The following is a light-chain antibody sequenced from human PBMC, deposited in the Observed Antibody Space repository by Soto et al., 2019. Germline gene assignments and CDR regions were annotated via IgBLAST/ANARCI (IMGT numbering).Light chain of an antibody. Sequence: DIQMTQSPSSLSASVGDRVTITCRASQSISDSLNWYQRKPGKAPRLLIYAASTLQSGVPSRFSGSGSGTDFALTISSLQPEDFATYDCQQSYTTPLFTFGPGTKVDIK. CDR3: QQSYTTPLFT. V-gene: IGKV1-39*01. J-gene: IGKJ3*01. CDR2: AAS. CDR1: QSISDS.